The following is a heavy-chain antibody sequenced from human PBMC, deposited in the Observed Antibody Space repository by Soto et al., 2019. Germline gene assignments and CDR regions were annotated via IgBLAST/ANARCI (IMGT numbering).Heavy chain of an antibody. CDR2: ISYDGSNK. CDR1: GFTFSSYG. J-gene: IGHJ4*02. CDR3: AKDPNSGYDVYYFDY. D-gene: IGHD5-12*01. V-gene: IGHV3-30*18. Sequence: LRLSCAASGFTFSSYGMHWVRQAPGKGLEWVAVISYDGSNKYYADSVKGRFTISRDNSKNTLYLQMNSLRAEDTAVYYCAKDPNSGYDVYYFDYWGQGTLVTVSS.